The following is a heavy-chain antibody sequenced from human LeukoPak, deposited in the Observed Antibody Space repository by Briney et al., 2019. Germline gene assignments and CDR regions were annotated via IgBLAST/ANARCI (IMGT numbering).Heavy chain of an antibody. CDR3: ARLGTTVVTHRDY. Sequence: GESLKISCKGSGYSFTSYWISWVRQMPGKGLEWMGRIDPSDSYTNYSPSFQGHVTISAAKSISTAYLQWSSRKASDTAMYYCARLGTTVVTHRDYWGQGTLVTVSS. CDR2: IDPSDSYT. D-gene: IGHD4-23*01. V-gene: IGHV5-10-1*01. J-gene: IGHJ4*02. CDR1: GYSFTSYW.